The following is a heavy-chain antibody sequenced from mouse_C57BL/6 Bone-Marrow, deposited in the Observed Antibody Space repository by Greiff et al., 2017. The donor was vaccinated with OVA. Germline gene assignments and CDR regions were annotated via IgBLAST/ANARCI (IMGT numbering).Heavy chain of an antibody. Sequence: QVQLQQSGAELARPGASVKLSCKASGYTFTSYGISWVKQRIGQGLEWIGEIYPRSGNTYYNEKFQGKATLTADKSSSTAYMELRSLTSEDSAVYFCARPTVVAKFAYWGQGTLVTVSA. V-gene: IGHV1-81*01. CDR3: ARPTVVAKFAY. CDR2: IYPRSGNT. J-gene: IGHJ3*01. D-gene: IGHD1-1*01. CDR1: GYTFTSYG.